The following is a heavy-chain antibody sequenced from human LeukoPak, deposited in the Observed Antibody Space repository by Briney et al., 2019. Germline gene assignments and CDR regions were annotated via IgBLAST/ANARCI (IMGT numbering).Heavy chain of an antibody. Sequence: SETLSLTCTVSGGSISSGGYYWSWIRQHPGKGLEWIGYIYYTGSTDYNPSLKSRVAISVDTSKNQFSLKLSSVTAADTAVYYCARGSKAAPGTFDYWGQGTLVTVSS. D-gene: IGHD6-13*01. J-gene: IGHJ4*02. CDR2: IYYTGST. CDR3: ARGSKAAPGTFDY. V-gene: IGHV4-61*08. CDR1: GGSISSGGYY.